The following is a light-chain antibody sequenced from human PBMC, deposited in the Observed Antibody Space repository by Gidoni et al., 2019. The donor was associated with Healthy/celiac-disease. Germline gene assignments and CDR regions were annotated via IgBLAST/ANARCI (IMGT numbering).Light chain of an antibody. V-gene: IGKV1-33*01. CDR2: DAS. CDR3: QQYDNLPHT. J-gene: IGKJ4*01. CDR1: QEISNY. Sequence: DIKMTQSPTSLSASVGDRVTITCQASQEISNYVTWYQQKPEKAPNLLIYDASKLETGQPTRFSGSGSGTDFTFTSSSVQPEDIVTYYWQQYDNLPHTFGGGTKVEIK.